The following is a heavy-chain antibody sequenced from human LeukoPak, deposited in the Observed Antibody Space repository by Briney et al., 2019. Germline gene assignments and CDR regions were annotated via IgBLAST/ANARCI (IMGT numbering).Heavy chain of an antibody. CDR2: IYYSGST. V-gene: IGHV4-59*01. CDR3: ARGPRAVDYGEDY. D-gene: IGHD4-17*01. CDR1: GGSISSYY. J-gene: IGHJ4*02. Sequence: PSETLSHTCTVSGGSISSYYWSWIRQPPGKGLEWIGYIYYSGSTNYNPSLKSRVTISVDTSKNQFSLKLSSVTAADTAVYYCARGPRAVDYGEDYWGQGTLVTVSS.